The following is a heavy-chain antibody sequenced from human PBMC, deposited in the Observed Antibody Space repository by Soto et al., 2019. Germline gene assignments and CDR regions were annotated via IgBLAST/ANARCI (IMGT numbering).Heavy chain of an antibody. D-gene: IGHD5-18*01. CDR3: VRTVKGGNSYGFVDN. CDR2: ISYSGSP. V-gene: IGHV4-59*01. Sequence: PSETLSLTCSVFGGSISSYYWSWIRQSPGKGLEWIGYISYSGSPKYNPSLKSRVTILVDTSKNQFSLGLTSVTAADTAIYYCVRTVKGGNSYGFVDNWGQGILVTLSS. J-gene: IGHJ4*02. CDR1: GGSISSYY.